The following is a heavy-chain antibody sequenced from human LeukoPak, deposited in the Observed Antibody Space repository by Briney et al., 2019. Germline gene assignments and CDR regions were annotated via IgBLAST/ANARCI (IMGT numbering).Heavy chain of an antibody. CDR1: GFTFDDYA. CDR2: INSDGSST. V-gene: IGHV3-74*01. J-gene: IGHJ4*02. CDR3: ARDPLVSSGSYYYFDY. D-gene: IGHD1-26*01. Sequence: GGSLRLSCAASGFTFDDYAMHWVRQAPGKGLVWVSRINSDGSSTSYADSVKGRFTISRDNAENTLYLQMNSLRAEDTAVYYCARDPLVSSGSYYYFDYWGQGTLVTVSS.